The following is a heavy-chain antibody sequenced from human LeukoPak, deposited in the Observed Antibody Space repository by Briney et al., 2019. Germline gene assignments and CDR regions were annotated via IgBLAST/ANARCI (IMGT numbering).Heavy chain of an antibody. Sequence: GGSLRLSCTGSGFTFSTYTMNWVRQAPGKGLEWVASIGSTSSNINYADSVEGRFTISRDNAKNSLYLQMNSLRAEDTAVYYCAREGYYDSSGYLGVFDYWGQGTLVTVSS. CDR2: IGSTSSNI. V-gene: IGHV3-48*01. D-gene: IGHD3-22*01. CDR1: GFTFSTYT. CDR3: AREGYYDSSGYLGVFDY. J-gene: IGHJ4*02.